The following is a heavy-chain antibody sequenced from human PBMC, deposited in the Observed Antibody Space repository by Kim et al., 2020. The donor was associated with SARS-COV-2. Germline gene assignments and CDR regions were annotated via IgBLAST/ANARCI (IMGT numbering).Heavy chain of an antibody. D-gene: IGHD2-2*02. J-gene: IGHJ6*02. CDR1: GFTFSSYS. V-gene: IGHV3-21*01. CDR3: AREFPHFDCSSTRCYNYGYYYYGMDV. CDR2: ISSSSSYI. Sequence: GGSLRLSCAASGFTFSSYSMNWVRQAPGKGLEWVSSISSSSSYIYYADSVKGRFTISRDNAKNSLYLQMNSLRAEDTAVYYCAREFPHFDCSSTRCYNYGYYYYGMDVWGQGTTVTVSS.